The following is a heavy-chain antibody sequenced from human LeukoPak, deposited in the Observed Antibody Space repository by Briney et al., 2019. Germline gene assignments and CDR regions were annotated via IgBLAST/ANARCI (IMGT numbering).Heavy chain of an antibody. D-gene: IGHD1-26*01. J-gene: IGHJ4*02. CDR2: ISAYNGNT. CDR3: ARDQPRRGPGNHDY. CDR1: GYTFTSYG. Sequence: ASVKVSCKASGYTFTSYGISWVRQAPGQGLEWMGWISAYNGNTNYAQKFRDRVTMVRDTSTSTAYMELRSLRSDDTAVYYCARDQPRRGPGNHDYWGQGTLVTVSS. V-gene: IGHV1-18*01.